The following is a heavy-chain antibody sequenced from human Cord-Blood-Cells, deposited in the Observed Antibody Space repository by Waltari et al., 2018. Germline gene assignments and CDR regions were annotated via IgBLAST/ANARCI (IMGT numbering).Heavy chain of an antibody. J-gene: IGHJ6*02. V-gene: IGHV1-69*01. D-gene: IGHD2-15*01. CDR3: ARSVYCSGGSCYYYYYGMDV. Sequence: QVQLVQSGAEVKKPGSSVKVSCKASGGTSSSYAISWVRQAPGQGLEWMGGIIPIFGTANYAQKFQGRVTITADESTSTAYMELSSLRSEDTAVYYCARSVYCSGGSCYYYYYGMDVWGQGTTVTVSS. CDR1: GGTSSSYA. CDR2: IIPIFGTA.